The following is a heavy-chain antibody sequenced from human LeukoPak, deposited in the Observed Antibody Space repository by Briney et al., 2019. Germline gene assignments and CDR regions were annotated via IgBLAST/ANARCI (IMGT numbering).Heavy chain of an antibody. CDR3: ARYWYYYDSSGYLGIDY. D-gene: IGHD3-22*01. V-gene: IGHV3-21*01. Sequence: GGSLRLPCAASGFTFSSYSMNWVRQAPGKGLEWVSSISSSSSYIYYADSVKGRFTISRDNAKNSLYLQMNSLRAEDTAVYYCARYWYYYDSSGYLGIDYWGQGTLVTVSS. J-gene: IGHJ4*02. CDR2: ISSSSSYI. CDR1: GFTFSSYS.